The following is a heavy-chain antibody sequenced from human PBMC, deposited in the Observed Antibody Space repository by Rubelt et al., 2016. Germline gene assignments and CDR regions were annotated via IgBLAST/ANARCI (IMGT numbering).Heavy chain of an antibody. D-gene: IGHD5-24*01. J-gene: IGHJ4*02. CDR1: GGSISSGGYY. CDR2: IYYSGST. Sequence: QVQLQESGPGLVKPSQTLSLTCTVSGGSISSGGYYWSWIRQHPGKGLEWIGYIYYSGSTYYKPSLKRLFTILDDTSKNQFSPRLGSGTAADTAVYYCASYSMAIGPYFDYWGQGTLVTVSS. V-gene: IGHV4-31*01. CDR3: ASYSMAIGPYFDY.